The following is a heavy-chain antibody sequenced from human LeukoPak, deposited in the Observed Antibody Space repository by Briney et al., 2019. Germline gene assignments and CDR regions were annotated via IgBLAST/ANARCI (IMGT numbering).Heavy chain of an antibody. V-gene: IGHV4-59*08. Sequence: SETLSLTCTVSGGSISSYYWSWIRQPPGKGLEWIGYIYYSGSTNYNPSLKSRVTISVDTSKNQFSLKLSSVTAADTAVYYCARHASRRDYYDSSGYQPFDYWGQGTLVTVSS. J-gene: IGHJ4*02. D-gene: IGHD3-22*01. CDR1: GGSISSYY. CDR2: IYYSGST. CDR3: ARHASRRDYYDSSGYQPFDY.